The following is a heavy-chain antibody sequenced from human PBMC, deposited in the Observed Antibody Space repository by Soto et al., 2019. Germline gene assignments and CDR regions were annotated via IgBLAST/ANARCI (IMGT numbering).Heavy chain of an antibody. D-gene: IGHD6-13*01. J-gene: IGHJ4*02. CDR1: GFTFSSYA. CDR3: ARAVSSSWGFDY. V-gene: IGHV3-30-3*01. Sequence: QEQLVESGGGVVQPGRSLRLSCVASGFTFSSYAMHWVRQAPGKGLEWVAAISYDGTNKYYADSVKGRFTISRDNSKNTLYLQMNSLRTEDTSVYYCARAVSSSWGFDYWGQGTLVTVSS. CDR2: ISYDGTNK.